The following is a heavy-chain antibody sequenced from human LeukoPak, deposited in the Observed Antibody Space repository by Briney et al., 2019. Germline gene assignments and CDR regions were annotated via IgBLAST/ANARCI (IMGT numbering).Heavy chain of an antibody. CDR1: GGTFSSYA. D-gene: IGHD6-13*01. Sequence: GASVKVSCKASGGTFSSYAISWVRQAPGQGLEWMGGIIPIFGTANYAQKFQGRVTITTDESTSTAYMELSSLRSEDTAVYYCARGSIAAAVLHWFDPWGQGTLVTVSS. J-gene: IGHJ5*02. V-gene: IGHV1-69*05. CDR2: IIPIFGTA. CDR3: ARGSIAAAVLHWFDP.